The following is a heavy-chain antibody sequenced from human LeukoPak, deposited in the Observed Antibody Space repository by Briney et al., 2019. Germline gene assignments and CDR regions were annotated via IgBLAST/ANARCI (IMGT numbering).Heavy chain of an antibody. J-gene: IGHJ4*02. Sequence: RPGGSLRLSCAASGFTFSNYYIHWVRQVPGKGLVWVSHIDSDGSSTRYADSVKGRFTISRDNAKNTLYLQMNSLRAEDTSVYYCARRYYDRSGYYFDYWGQGTLVTVSS. CDR1: GFTFSNYY. CDR3: ARRYYDRSGYYFDY. V-gene: IGHV3-74*01. D-gene: IGHD3-22*01. CDR2: IDSDGSST.